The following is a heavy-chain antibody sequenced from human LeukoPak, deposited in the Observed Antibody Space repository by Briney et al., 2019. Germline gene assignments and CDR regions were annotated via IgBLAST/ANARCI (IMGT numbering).Heavy chain of an antibody. V-gene: IGHV3-9*01. CDR1: GFTFSSYA. Sequence: QAGGSLRLSCAASGFTFSSYAMSWVRQAPGKGLEWVSGVSWNSGTIDYADSVKGRFTISRDNAKHSLYLQMNSLRAEDTALYYCAKASGSLRGTFDYWGQGILVTVSS. CDR2: VSWNSGTI. D-gene: IGHD1-26*01. CDR3: AKASGSLRGTFDY. J-gene: IGHJ4*02.